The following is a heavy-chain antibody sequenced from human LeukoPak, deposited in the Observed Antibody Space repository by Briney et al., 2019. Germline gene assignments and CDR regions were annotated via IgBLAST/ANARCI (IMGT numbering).Heavy chain of an antibody. V-gene: IGHV4-59*01. J-gene: IGHJ4*02. CDR2: TYYSGST. Sequence: PSETLSLTCTVSGGSISSYYWSWIRQPPGKGLEWIGYTYYSGSTNYNPSLKSRVTISVDTSKNQFSLKLSSVTAADTAVYYCARAEYYGSGSQVFDYWGQGTLVTVSS. CDR1: GGSISSYY. D-gene: IGHD3-10*01. CDR3: ARAEYYGSGSQVFDY.